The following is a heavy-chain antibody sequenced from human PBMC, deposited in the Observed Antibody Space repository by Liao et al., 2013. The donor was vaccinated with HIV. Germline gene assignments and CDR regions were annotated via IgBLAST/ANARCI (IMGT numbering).Heavy chain of an antibody. D-gene: IGHD3-10*01. CDR1: GGSIRSGTYY. CDR3: ARGAVRGVPLPLDP. CDR2: VYTTGAT. J-gene: IGHJ5*02. Sequence: QVQLQESGPGLVKPSQTLSLTCTVSGGSIRSGTYYWSWIRQPAGKGLEWIGRVYTTGATSYNPSLRSRVTMSFDTSKNHFYLTLTSVTAADTATYYCARGAVRGVPLPLDPWGQGILVTVSS. V-gene: IGHV4-61*02.